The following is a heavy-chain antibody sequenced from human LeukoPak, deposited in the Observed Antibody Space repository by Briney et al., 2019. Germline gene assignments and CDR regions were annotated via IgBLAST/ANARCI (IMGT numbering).Heavy chain of an antibody. CDR2: ISFNGRST. CDR1: GLISSTSA. V-gene: IGHV3-64D*09. CDR3: VKDRESRVYYFDS. D-gene: IGHD2-8*01. J-gene: IGHJ4*02. Sequence: GGSLRLSFSASGLISSTSAIPWVGKPPGKGRNYFSGISFNGRSTYYADSLKGRFSISRDNSKNTLYLHISSLRDEDTAVYYCVKDRESRVYYFDSWGQGTLVTVSS.